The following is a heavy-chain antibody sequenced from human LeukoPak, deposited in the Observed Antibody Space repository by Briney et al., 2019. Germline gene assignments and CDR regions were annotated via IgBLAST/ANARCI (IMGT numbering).Heavy chain of an antibody. D-gene: IGHD6-19*01. Sequence: SETLSLTCTVSGGSISSSSYYWGWIRQPPGKGLEWIGSIYYSGSTYYNPSLKSRVTISVDTSKNQFSLKLSSVTAAGTAVYYCARDIAVADSGYYFDYWGQGTLVTVSS. V-gene: IGHV4-39*07. CDR3: ARDIAVADSGYYFDY. CDR2: IYYSGST. CDR1: GGSISSSSYY. J-gene: IGHJ4*02.